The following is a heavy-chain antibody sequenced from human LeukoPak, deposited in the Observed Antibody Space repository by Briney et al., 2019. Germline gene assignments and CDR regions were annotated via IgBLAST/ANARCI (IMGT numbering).Heavy chain of an antibody. D-gene: IGHD3-10*01. J-gene: IGHJ4*02. V-gene: IGHV3-21*01. CDR3: ARGGVAEPFDY. CDR2: ISSSGTYK. CDR1: GFTFSTYS. Sequence: GGSLRLSCAASGFTFSTYSMIWVRQAPGKGLEWVSSISSSGTYKYYADSVKGRFTISRDNAKNSLYLQMNSLRAEDTAVYYCARGGVAEPFDYWGQGTLVTVSS.